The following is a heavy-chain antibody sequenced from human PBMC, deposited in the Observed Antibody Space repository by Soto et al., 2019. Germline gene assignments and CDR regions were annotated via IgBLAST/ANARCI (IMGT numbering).Heavy chain of an antibody. CDR2: IKSKTDGGTT. Sequence: EVQLVESGGGLVKPGGSLRLSCAASGFTFSNAWMSWVRQAPGKGLEWVGRIKSKTDGGTTDYAAPVKGRFTISRDDSKNTLYLQMNSLKTEDTAVYYCTTDPQQLVHAFDIWGQGTMVTVSS. V-gene: IGHV3-15*01. CDR1: GFTFSNAW. J-gene: IGHJ3*02. CDR3: TTDPQQLVHAFDI. D-gene: IGHD6-13*01.